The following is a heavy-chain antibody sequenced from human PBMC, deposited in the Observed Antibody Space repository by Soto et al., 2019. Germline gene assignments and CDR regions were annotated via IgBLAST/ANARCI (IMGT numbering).Heavy chain of an antibody. Sequence: QVQLVQSGAEVKKPGASVKVSCKASGYTFTSYDINWVRQATGQGLEWMGWMNPNSGNTVYAQKFQGGVTIARNTAISTAYMELRSLRSEDTVVYYCASDKSSRYDHWGQGTLVTVST. CDR1: GYTFTSYD. J-gene: IGHJ4*02. CDR3: ASDKSSRYDH. V-gene: IGHV1-8*01. D-gene: IGHD6-13*01. CDR2: MNPNSGNT.